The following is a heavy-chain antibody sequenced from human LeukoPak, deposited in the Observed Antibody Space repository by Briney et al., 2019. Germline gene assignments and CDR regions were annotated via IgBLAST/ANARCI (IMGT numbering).Heavy chain of an antibody. D-gene: IGHD3-16*02. CDR3: ARGRHYDYVWGSYRSNYFDY. CDR2: INHSGST. J-gene: IGHJ4*02. V-gene: IGHV4-34*01. CDR1: GGSFSGYY. Sequence: SETLSLTCAVYGGSFSGYYWSWIRQPPGKGLEWIGEINHSGSTNYNPSLKSRVTISVDTSKNQFSLKLSSVTAADTAVYYCARGRHYDYVWGSYRSNYFDYWGQGTLVTVSS.